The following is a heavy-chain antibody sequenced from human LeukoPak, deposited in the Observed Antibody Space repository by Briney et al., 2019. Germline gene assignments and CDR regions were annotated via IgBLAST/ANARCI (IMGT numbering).Heavy chain of an antibody. CDR3: ARDEYCSSTSCTYYGMDA. Sequence: PGGSLRLSCAASGFIFSRYAMNWVRQAPGKGLEWVSYISHSSSDIYYADSVKGRFSISRDNAKNSLYLEMNSLRDEDTALYYCARDEYCSSTSCTYYGMDAWGQGTTVTVSS. CDR1: GFIFSRYA. J-gene: IGHJ6*02. CDR2: ISHSSSDI. V-gene: IGHV3-48*02. D-gene: IGHD2-2*01.